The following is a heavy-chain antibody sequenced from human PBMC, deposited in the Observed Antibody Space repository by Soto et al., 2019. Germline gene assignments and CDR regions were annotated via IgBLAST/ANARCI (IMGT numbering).Heavy chain of an antibody. Sequence: ASVKVSCKVSGYTLTELSMHWLRQAPGKGLEWMGGFEPEDGETINAQKFQGRVTMTEDTSTDTAYMELSSLRSEDTAVYYCATGRGEQWLAHWGQGTLVTVSS. D-gene: IGHD6-19*01. CDR3: ATGRGEQWLAH. V-gene: IGHV1-24*01. CDR2: FEPEDGET. CDR1: GYTLTELS. J-gene: IGHJ4*02.